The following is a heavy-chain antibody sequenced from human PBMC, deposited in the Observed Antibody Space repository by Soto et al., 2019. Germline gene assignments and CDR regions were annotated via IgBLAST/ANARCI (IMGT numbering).Heavy chain of an antibody. CDR1: GDSISTGYY. CDR2: IYHSGTT. V-gene: IGHV4-38-2*01. CDR3: ARNSGPYASSWFDA. J-gene: IGHJ5*02. Sequence: SETLSLTCAVSGDSISTGYYWAWIRQPPGKGLEWIGSIYHSGTTYYNPSLKSRVTISINTSKNQMALELTSVTAADTAVYYCARNSGPYASSWFDAWGQRTLVTVSS. D-gene: IGHD6-6*01.